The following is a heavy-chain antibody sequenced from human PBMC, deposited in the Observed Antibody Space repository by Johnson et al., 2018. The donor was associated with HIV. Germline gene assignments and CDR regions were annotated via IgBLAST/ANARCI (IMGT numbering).Heavy chain of an antibody. CDR3: AKDSQGLRAFDI. CDR1: GFTFSSYA. D-gene: IGHD6-25*01. V-gene: IGHV3-23*04. Sequence: EQLVESGGGLVQPGGSLRLSCAASGFTFSSYAMSWVLQAPGKGLEWVSAISGSGGSTYYADSVKGRFTISRDNSKNTLYLQMNSLRAEDTAVYYCAKDSQGLRAFDIWGQGTMVTVSS. CDR2: ISGSGGST. J-gene: IGHJ3*02.